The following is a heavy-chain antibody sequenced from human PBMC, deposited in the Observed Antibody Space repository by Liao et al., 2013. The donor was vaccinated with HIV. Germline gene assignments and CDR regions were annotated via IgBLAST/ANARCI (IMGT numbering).Heavy chain of an antibody. V-gene: IGHV4-34*02. CDR3: ARGLKMMTFGVSVGWAGFDH. D-gene: IGHD3-16*01. CDR1: GESFSSFY. CDR2: ISHGGST. Sequence: QVQLQQWGAGLLNPSETLSLNCAVYGESFSSFYWSWIRQPPGKGLEWIGEISHGGSTNYSPSLESRVTISVDTSKNQFSLKMSSVTAADTAVYYCARGLKMMTFGVSVGWAGFDHWGQGSLVTVSS. J-gene: IGHJ4*02.